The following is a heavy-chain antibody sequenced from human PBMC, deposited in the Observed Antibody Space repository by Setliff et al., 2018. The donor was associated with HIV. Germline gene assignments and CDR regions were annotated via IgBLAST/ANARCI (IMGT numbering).Heavy chain of an antibody. Sequence: PSETLSLTCSVSGDSFTGYYWNWIWQSAGKGLEWIGRIYTNGATSYNPSLRSRVTMSVDTSKKQLSLRLTSVSAADTAVYYCAKDRGQCFDLWGRGTLVTVSS. V-gene: IGHV4-4*07. CDR1: GDSFTGYY. D-gene: IGHD3-10*01. J-gene: IGHJ2*01. CDR3: AKDRGQCFDL. CDR2: IYTNGAT.